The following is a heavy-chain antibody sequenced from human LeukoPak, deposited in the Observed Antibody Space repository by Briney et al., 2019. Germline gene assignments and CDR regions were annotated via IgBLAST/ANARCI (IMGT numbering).Heavy chain of an antibody. V-gene: IGHV1-8*01. Sequence: ASVKVSCKASGYTFTSYDINWVRQATGQGLEWMGWMSPNSGNTGYAQKFQGRVTMTRNTSISTAYMELSSLRSEDTAVYYCARPAHYYYYMDVWGKGTTVTVSS. CDR2: MSPNSGNT. CDR3: ARPAHYYYYMDV. CDR1: GYTFTSYD. J-gene: IGHJ6*03.